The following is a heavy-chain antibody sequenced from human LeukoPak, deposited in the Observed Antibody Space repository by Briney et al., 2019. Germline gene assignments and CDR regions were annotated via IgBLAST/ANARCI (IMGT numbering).Heavy chain of an antibody. CDR1: GFTFHDYA. J-gene: IGHJ6*04. V-gene: IGHV3-43D*04. CDR3: AKDDGSGKNGMDV. Sequence: GGSLRLSCAASGFTFHDYAMHWVRQAPGKGLEWVSLISWDGGSTYYADSVKGRFTISRDNSKNSLYLQMNSLRAEDTALYYCAKDDGSGKNGMDVWGKGTTVTVSS. CDR2: ISWDGGST. D-gene: IGHD3-10*01.